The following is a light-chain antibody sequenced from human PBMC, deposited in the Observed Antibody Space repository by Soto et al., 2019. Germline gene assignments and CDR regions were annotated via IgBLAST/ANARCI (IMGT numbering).Light chain of an antibody. CDR1: ESVTSTF. Sequence: EIVLTQSPGTLSLSPGERATLSCRASESVTSTFLAWFQQKPGQAPRLLIYGASSRAIGVPDRFSGGGCGTDFTLTISRLEPEDFTVYYCQQYSRSPTFGQGTTVEIK. J-gene: IGKJ1*01. V-gene: IGKV3-20*01. CDR2: GAS. CDR3: QQYSRSPT.